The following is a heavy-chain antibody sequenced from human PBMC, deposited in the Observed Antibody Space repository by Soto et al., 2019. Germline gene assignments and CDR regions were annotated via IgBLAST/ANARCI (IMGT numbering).Heavy chain of an antibody. CDR3: AKLGQPHYHFCGADYAY. CDR2: ISWNSGSI. D-gene: IGHD3-3*01. V-gene: IGHV3-9*01. Sequence: PGGSLRLSCAASGFTFDDYAIHWVRQAPGKGLEGVSGISWNSGSIGYADSVKGRFTISRDNAKNSLYLQMTSLRAEDTALYYCAKLGQPHYHFCGADYAYRGQGTLVPGSP. CDR1: GFTFDDYA. J-gene: IGHJ4*02.